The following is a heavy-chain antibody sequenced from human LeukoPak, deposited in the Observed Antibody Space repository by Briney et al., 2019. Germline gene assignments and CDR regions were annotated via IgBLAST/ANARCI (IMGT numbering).Heavy chain of an antibody. CDR1: GFTFSTYW. Sequence: PGGSLRLSCEASGFTFSTYWMHWVRQAPGKELVWVSRINGDGSITDYAASVKGRFTVSRDNAKNTLYLQMNSLRAEDTSVYYCATISRSVSSHFDYWGQGTLATVSS. V-gene: IGHV3-74*01. CDR2: INGDGSIT. CDR3: ATISRSVSSHFDY. D-gene: IGHD1-26*01. J-gene: IGHJ4*02.